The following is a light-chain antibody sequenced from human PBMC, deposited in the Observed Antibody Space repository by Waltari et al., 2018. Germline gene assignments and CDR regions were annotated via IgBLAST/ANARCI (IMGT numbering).Light chain of an antibody. CDR1: SSDVGGYSY. CDR2: DVT. CDR3: SSYAGSYTVV. J-gene: IGLJ2*01. Sequence: QSALTQPRSVSGSPGQSVTISCPGTSSDVGGYSYVSWYQQPPGKAPKLMIYDVTKRPSGVPDRFSGSKSGNTASLTISGLQAEDEADYCCSSYAGSYTVVFGGGTKLTVL. V-gene: IGLV2-11*01.